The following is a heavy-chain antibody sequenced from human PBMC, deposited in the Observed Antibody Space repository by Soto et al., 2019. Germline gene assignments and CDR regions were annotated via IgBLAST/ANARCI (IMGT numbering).Heavy chain of an antibody. V-gene: IGHV3-23*01. CDR3: PKADGTYSSSSAYPN. D-gene: IGHD3-22*01. CDR1: GVNFRTHS. CDR2: IDGVSGTDT. J-gene: IGHJ1*01. Sequence: GGSLRLSCAVSGVNFRTHSMNWVRQAPGKGLEWLSTIDGVSGTDTFYAESVKGRFTISTDTSKNIVFLQMNRLRAEDTAVYFCPKADGTYSSSSAYPNSGRGTLVTVSS.